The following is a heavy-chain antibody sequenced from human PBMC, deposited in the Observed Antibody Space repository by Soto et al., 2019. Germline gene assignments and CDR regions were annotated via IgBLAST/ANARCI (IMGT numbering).Heavy chain of an antibody. D-gene: IGHD6-13*01. CDR3: AKDTAAADSNWFDP. CDR2: ISYDGSNK. V-gene: IGHV3-30*18. J-gene: IGHJ5*02. Sequence: QVQLVESGGGVVQPGRSLRLSCAASGFTFSSYGMHWVRQAPGKGLEWVAVISYDGSNKYYADSVKGRFTISRDNSKNTLYLQMNSLRAEDTAVYYCAKDTAAADSNWFDPWGQGTLVTVSS. CDR1: GFTFSSYG.